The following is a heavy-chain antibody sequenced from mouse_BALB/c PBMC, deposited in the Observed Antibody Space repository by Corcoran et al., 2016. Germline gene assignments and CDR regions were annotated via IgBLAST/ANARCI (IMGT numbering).Heavy chain of an antibody. CDR2: VSCYNGAT. J-gene: IGHJ4*01. D-gene: IGHD2-2*01. Sequence: LVKTVASVKISCKASGYSFTGYYIHWVKQSHGKSLEWIGYVSCYNGATSYNQKFKGKATFTVDTFSSTAFMQFHSLTSEDSAVYYCARWDYGYDDVPYYYAMDYWGQGTSVTVSS. CDR3: ARWDYGYDDVPYYYAMDY. CDR1: GYSFTGYY. V-gene: IGHV1S34*01.